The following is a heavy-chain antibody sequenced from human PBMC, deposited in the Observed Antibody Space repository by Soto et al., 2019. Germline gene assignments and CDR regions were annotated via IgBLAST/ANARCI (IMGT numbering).Heavy chain of an antibody. J-gene: IGHJ6*02. V-gene: IGHV5-51*01. CDR2: IYPGDSDT. Sequence: GESLKISCKGSGYSFTSYWIGWVRQMPGKGLEWMGIIYPGDSDTRYSPSFQGQVTISADKSISTAYLQWSSLKASDTAMYYCARHRFGYCSSTSCYRTSYYYGMDVWGQGTTVTVSS. D-gene: IGHD2-2*03. CDR3: ARHRFGYCSSTSCYRTSYYYGMDV. CDR1: GYSFTSYW.